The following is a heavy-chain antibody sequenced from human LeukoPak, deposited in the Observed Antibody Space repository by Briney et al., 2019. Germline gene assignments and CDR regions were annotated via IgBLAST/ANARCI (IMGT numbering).Heavy chain of an antibody. J-gene: IGHJ4*02. CDR1: GFTFSSYS. CDR3: GRDYYDSSGYYMPPDY. CDR2: ISSSGSTI. Sequence: PGGSLRLSCAASGFTFSSYSMNWVRQAPGKGLEWVSYISSSGSTIYYADSVKGRFTISRDNAKNSLYLQMNSLRAEDTAVYYCGRDYYDSSGYYMPPDYWGQGTLVTVSS. V-gene: IGHV3-48*01. D-gene: IGHD3-22*01.